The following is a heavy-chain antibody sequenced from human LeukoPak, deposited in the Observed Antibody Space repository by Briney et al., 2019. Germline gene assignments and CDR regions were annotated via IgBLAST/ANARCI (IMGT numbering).Heavy chain of an antibody. Sequence: ASVKVSCKASGYTFTSGGISWVRQAPGQGLEWLGWITTYNGYTNYAQNLQGRVTLTRDTSTSAVSMELRRLRSDDTAVYYCARARPQNYDSSRYYSAAFDIWGQGTMVTVSS. D-gene: IGHD3-22*01. CDR1: GYTFTSGG. J-gene: IGHJ3*02. CDR3: ARARPQNYDSSRYYSAAFDI. V-gene: IGHV1-18*01. CDR2: ITTYNGYT.